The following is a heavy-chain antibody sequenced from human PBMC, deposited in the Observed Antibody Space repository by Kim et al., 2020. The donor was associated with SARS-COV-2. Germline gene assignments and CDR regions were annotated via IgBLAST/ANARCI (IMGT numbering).Heavy chain of an antibody. J-gene: IGHJ6*02. CDR2: ISSSSSYT. Sequence: GGSMRLSCAASGFTFSDYYMSWIRQAPGKGLEWVSYISSSSSYTNYADSVKGRFTISRDNAKNSLYLQMNSLRAEDTAVYYCARTVYYYDKGYYYGMDVWGQGTTVTVSS. CDR1: GFTFSDYY. CDR3: ARTVYYYDKGYYYGMDV. D-gene: IGHD3-22*01. V-gene: IGHV3-11*03.